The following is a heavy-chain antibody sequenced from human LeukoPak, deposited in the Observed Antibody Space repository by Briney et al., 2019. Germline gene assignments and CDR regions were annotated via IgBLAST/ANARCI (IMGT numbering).Heavy chain of an antibody. J-gene: IGHJ4*02. Sequence: SETLSLTCTVSGGSISTYYRTWIRQPAGKGLEWIGRIYFNGNTNYNPSLKSRITMSVDTSKNQFSLKLNSVTAADTAIYYCARFGGSYSEWGQGTLVTVSS. CDR1: GGSISTYY. CDR3: ARFGGSYSE. V-gene: IGHV4-4*07. CDR2: IYFNGNT. D-gene: IGHD1-26*01.